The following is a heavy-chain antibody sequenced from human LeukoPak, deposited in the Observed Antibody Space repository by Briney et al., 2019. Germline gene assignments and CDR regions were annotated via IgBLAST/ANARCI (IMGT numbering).Heavy chain of an antibody. Sequence: GGSLRLSCAASGFTFSSYSMNWVRQAPGKGLEWVSYISSSSSTIYYADSVKGRFTISRDNAKNSLYLQMNSLRAEDTAVYYCARVFSGYVPNFDYWGQGTLVTVSS. D-gene: IGHD5-12*01. CDR3: ARVFSGYVPNFDY. J-gene: IGHJ4*02. V-gene: IGHV3-48*04. CDR2: ISSSSSTI. CDR1: GFTFSSYS.